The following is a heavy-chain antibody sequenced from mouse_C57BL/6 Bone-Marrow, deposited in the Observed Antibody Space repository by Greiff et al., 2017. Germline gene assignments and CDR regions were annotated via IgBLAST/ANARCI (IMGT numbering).Heavy chain of an antibody. CDR2: IDPSDSYT. V-gene: IGHV1-50*01. CDR3: AREDYDYEKFAY. J-gene: IGHJ3*01. D-gene: IGHD2-4*01. CDR1: GYTFTSYW. Sequence: QVQLQQPGAELVKPGASVKLSCKASGYTFTSYWMQWVKQRPGQGLEWIGEIDPSDSYTNYNQKFKGKATLTVDTSSSTAYMQLSSLTSEDSAVYYCAREDYDYEKFAYWGQGTLVTVSA.